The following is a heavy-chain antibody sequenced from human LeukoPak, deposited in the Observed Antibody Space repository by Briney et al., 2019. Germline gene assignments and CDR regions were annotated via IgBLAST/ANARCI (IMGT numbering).Heavy chain of an antibody. J-gene: IGHJ4*02. CDR1: GYTFTDYY. CDR2: INPNSGT. V-gene: IGHV1-2*02. CDR3: AKDTGNFNLGDY. Sequence: ASVKVSCKASGYTFTDYYMHWVRQAPGQGLERMGWINPNSGTNYAEKFQGRVTMTRDTSLTTASMELRSLRSDDTAVYYCAKDTGNFNLGDYWGQGTLVTVSS. D-gene: IGHD5-18*01.